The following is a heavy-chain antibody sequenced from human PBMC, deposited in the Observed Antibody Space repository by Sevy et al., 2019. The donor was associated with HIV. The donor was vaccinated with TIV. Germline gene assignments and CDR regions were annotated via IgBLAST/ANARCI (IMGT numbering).Heavy chain of an antibody. CDR1: GFTFSSYG. CDR3: ARDRRNYGGQYFDY. D-gene: IGHD1-7*01. J-gene: IGHJ4*02. CDR2: MSSGTSYT. V-gene: IGHV3-21*05. Sequence: GGSLRLSCAASGFTFSSYGMHWVRQAPGKGLEWVSYMSSGTSYTNYADSVKGRFTISRDNAKNSLYLQMNSLRAEDTAVYYCARDRRNYGGQYFDYWGQGTLVTVSS.